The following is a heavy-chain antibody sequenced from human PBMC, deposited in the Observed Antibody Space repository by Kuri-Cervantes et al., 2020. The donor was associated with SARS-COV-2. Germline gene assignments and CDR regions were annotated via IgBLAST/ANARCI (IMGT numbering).Heavy chain of an antibody. Sequence: ASVKVSCKASGYTFTSYDINWVRQATGQGLEWMGWMNPNSGNTGYAQKFQGRVTMTRSTSISTAYMELNSLRAEDTAVYHCARDRPWGDWRHYGMDVWGQGTTVTVSS. V-gene: IGHV1-8*01. CDR2: MNPNSGNT. CDR1: GYTFTSYD. CDR3: ARDRPWGDWRHYGMDV. D-gene: IGHD2-21*02. J-gene: IGHJ6*02.